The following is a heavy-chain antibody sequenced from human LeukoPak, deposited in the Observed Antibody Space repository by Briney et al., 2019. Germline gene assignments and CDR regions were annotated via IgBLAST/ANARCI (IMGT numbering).Heavy chain of an antibody. CDR3: AREVRVAGIDWFDP. D-gene: IGHD6-19*01. CDR1: GGSISSYY. V-gene: IGHV4-59*01. CDR2: VYYSGST. J-gene: IGHJ5*02. Sequence: PSETLSLTCTVSGGSISSYYWSWIRQPPGKGLEWIGYVYYSGSTNYNPSLKSRVTISVDTSKNQFSLKLSSVTAADTAVYYCAREVRVAGIDWFDPWGQGTLVTVSS.